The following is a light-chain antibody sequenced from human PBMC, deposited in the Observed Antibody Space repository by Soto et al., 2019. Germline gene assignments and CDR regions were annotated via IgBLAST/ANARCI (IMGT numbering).Light chain of an antibody. CDR3: QQYNKWAT. CDR1: QSVSAN. CDR2: GAS. V-gene: IGKV3-15*01. J-gene: IGKJ5*01. Sequence: EVVMTQSPATLSVSPGERATLSCRASQSVSANLAWYQQKPGQAPRLLIYGASSRATGIPARFSGSGSGTDFTLTISSLQSEDFAVYYCQQYNKWATFGPGTRLE.